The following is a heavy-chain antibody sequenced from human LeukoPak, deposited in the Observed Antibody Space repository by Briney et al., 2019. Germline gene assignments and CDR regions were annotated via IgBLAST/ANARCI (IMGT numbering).Heavy chain of an antibody. V-gene: IGHV3-21*01. CDR3: ARTNRGGGSYYLGVVWFDP. CDR2: ISSSSSYI. D-gene: IGHD1-26*01. J-gene: IGHJ5*02. Sequence: KTGGSLRLSCAASGFTFSSYSMNWVRQAPGKGLEWVSSISSSSSYIYYADSVKGRFTISRDNAKNSLYLQMNSLRAEDTAVYYCARTNRGGGSYYLGVVWFDPWGQGTLVTVSS. CDR1: GFTFSSYS.